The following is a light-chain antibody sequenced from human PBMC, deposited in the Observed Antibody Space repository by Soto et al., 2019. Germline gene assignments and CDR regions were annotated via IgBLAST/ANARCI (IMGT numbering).Light chain of an antibody. CDR3: CSYGGPYTFTV. V-gene: IGLV2-11*01. CDR1: SSDVGGYHF. CDR2: DVS. J-gene: IGLJ2*01. Sequence: QSALTQPRSVSGSPGQSVTISCTGTSSDVGGYHFVSWYQHQPGKAPKLMIFDVSKRPSGVPDRFSGAKSGNTASLTISGLQAEDEADYYCCSYGGPYTFTVFGGGTKLTVL.